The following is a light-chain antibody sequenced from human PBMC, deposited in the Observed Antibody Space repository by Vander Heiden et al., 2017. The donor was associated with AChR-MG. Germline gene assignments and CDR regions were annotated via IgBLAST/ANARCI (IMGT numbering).Light chain of an antibody. CDR2: GAS. Sequence: EIVLTQSPGTLSLSPGERATLSCRASQSVSSNYLAWYQQKPGQAPRLLIYGASSRATGIPDRFSGSGSGTDFTLTISRLDPEDFAVYYCLQDGSSPLTFGGGTKVEIK. J-gene: IGKJ4*01. V-gene: IGKV3-20*01. CDR1: QSVSSNY. CDR3: LQDGSSPLT.